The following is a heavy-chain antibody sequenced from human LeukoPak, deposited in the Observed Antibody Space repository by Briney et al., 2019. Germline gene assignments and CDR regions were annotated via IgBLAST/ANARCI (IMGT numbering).Heavy chain of an antibody. D-gene: IGHD2-21*02. Sequence: GGSLRLSCAASGFSFSDAWMNWVRQAPGKGLEWVGRIKSKTYGGTADYAAPVIGRFTISRDDSKNTLYLQMNSLKTEDTAVFYCTTDRDALRYWGQGTLVTVSS. V-gene: IGHV3-15*07. J-gene: IGHJ4*02. CDR3: TTDRDALRY. CDR1: GFSFSDAW. CDR2: IKSKTYGGTA.